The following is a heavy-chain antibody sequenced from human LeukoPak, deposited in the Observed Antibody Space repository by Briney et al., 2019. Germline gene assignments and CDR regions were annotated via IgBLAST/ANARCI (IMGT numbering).Heavy chain of an antibody. D-gene: IGHD1-26*01. CDR1: GYTFTMYY. CDR2: INPSSGTT. J-gene: IGHJ4*02. Sequence: GASVTVSFTSSGYTFTMYYLHWVRQAPGQGLEWMGIINPSSGTTNYAQKFQGRVTMTRDTSTSTVYMDLSSLRSEDTAVYYCARGSGELQYYFDYWGQGTLVTVSS. V-gene: IGHV1-46*01. CDR3: ARGSGELQYYFDY.